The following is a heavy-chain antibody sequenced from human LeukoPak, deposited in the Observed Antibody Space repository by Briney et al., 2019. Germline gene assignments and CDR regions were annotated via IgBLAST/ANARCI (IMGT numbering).Heavy chain of an antibody. CDR2: ILYSGKS. CDR1: GGSISGNYY. CDR3: ARLGDVEVNGGTLDY. D-gene: IGHD3-16*01. J-gene: IGHJ4*02. V-gene: IGHV4-39*01. Sequence: PSETLSLTCIVSGGSISGNYYWGWIRQPPGKGLEWIGSILYSGKSNYNPSLKNRVSVSVDTSKNQFFLKLTSVTVADTAVYFCARLGDVEVNGGTLDYWGRGTLVTVSS.